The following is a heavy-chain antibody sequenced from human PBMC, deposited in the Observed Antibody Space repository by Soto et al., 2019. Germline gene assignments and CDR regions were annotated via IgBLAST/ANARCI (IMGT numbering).Heavy chain of an antibody. J-gene: IGHJ5*02. D-gene: IGHD1-7*01. CDR3: ASLTGTTSDNWFDP. CDR1: GGSFSGYY. Sequence: PSETLSLTCAVYGGSFSGYYWSWIRQPPGKGLEWIGEIRHGGSTNYNPSLKSRVTISVDTSKNQFSLKLSSVTAADTAVYYCASLTGTTSDNWFDPWGQGTLVTV. CDR2: IRHGGST. V-gene: IGHV4-34*01.